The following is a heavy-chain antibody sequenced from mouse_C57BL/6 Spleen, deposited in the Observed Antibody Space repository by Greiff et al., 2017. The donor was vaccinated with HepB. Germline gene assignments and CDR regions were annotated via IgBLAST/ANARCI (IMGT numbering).Heavy chain of an antibody. Sequence: VKLVESGAELVRPGASVKLSCKASGYTFTDYYINWVKQRPGQGLEWIARIYPGSGNTYYNEKFKGKATLTAEKSSSTAYMQLSSLTSEDSAVCFCATRYSNPMDYWGQGTSVTVSS. V-gene: IGHV1-76*01. CDR1: GYTFTDYY. CDR2: IYPGSGNT. J-gene: IGHJ4*01. D-gene: IGHD2-5*01. CDR3: ATRYSNPMDY.